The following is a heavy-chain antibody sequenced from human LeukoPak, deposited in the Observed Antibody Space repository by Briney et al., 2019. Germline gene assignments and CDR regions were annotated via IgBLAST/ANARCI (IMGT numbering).Heavy chain of an antibody. Sequence: PGGSLRLSCAASGFTFSDYYMSWIRQAPGKGLEWVSYISSSGSTIYYADSVKGRFTISRDNAKNSLYLQMNGLRAEDTAVYYCASLFEYYYYYMDVWGKGTTVTVSS. CDR3: ASLFEYYYYYMDV. J-gene: IGHJ6*03. D-gene: IGHD2-21*01. CDR2: ISSSGSTI. CDR1: GFTFSDYY. V-gene: IGHV3-11*04.